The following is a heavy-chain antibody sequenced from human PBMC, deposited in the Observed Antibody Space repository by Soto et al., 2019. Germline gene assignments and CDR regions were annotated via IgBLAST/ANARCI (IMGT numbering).Heavy chain of an antibody. V-gene: IGHV3-48*02. CDR2: ISSSSSTI. J-gene: IGHJ5*02. CDR1: GFTFRSNS. Sequence: EVQVVESGGGLVQPGGSLRLSCAASGFTFRSNSMNWVRQAPGKGLEWISYISSSSSTIYADSVKGRFTISRDNAKNSLYLQMNSLRDADTAVYYCARVIWSGHLTSDLWGQGTLVTVSS. CDR3: ARVIWSGHLTSDL. D-gene: IGHD3-3*01.